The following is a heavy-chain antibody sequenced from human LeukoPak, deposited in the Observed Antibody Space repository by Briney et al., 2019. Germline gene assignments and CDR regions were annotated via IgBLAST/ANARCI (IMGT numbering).Heavy chain of an antibody. CDR3: AAGLELFDY. CDR2: IYHSGST. Sequence: SETLSLTCTVSGYSISSGYYWGWIRQPPGKGLEWIGSIYHSGSTYYNPSLKSRVTISVDTSKNQFSLKLSSVTAADTAVYYCAAGLELFDYWGQGTLVTVSS. D-gene: IGHD1-7*01. V-gene: IGHV4-38-2*02. J-gene: IGHJ4*02. CDR1: GYSISSGYY.